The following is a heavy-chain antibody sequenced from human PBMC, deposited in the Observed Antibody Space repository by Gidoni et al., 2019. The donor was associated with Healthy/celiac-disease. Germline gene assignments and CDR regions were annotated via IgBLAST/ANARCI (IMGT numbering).Heavy chain of an antibody. CDR1: GYTFTTYY. CDR3: ARDLSPTVQNTAPDY. Sequence: QVQLVQSGAEVKKPGASVKISCKASGYTFTTYYMHWVRRAPGQGLEWMGIINPSGGSTGYAQKFQGRVTMTRDTSSSTVYMELSSLRSEDTAVYYCARDLSPTVQNTAPDYWGQGTLVTVSS. D-gene: IGHD4-17*01. V-gene: IGHV1-46*01. CDR2: INPSGGST. J-gene: IGHJ4*02.